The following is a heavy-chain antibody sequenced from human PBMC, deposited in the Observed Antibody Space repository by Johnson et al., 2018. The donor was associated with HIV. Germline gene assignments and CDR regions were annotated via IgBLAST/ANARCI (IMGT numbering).Heavy chain of an antibody. Sequence: QVQLVESGGGVVQPGRSLRLSCAASGFTFSSYAMHWVRQAPGKGLEWVAVISFDGRNKFYADSVKGRFTISRDNSKNTLYLQMNSLRAEDTAVYYCASRMYSGSSGGAFDIWGQGTIVTVSS. CDR1: GFTFSSYA. D-gene: IGHD1-26*01. V-gene: IGHV3-30*04. CDR3: ASRMYSGSSGGAFDI. CDR2: ISFDGRNK. J-gene: IGHJ3*02.